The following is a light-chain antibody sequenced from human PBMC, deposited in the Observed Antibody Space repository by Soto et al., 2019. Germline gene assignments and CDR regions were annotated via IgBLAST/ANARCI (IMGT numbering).Light chain of an antibody. CDR1: QGIRND. Sequence: AIQMTQSPSSLSASVGDRVTITCRASQGIRNDLGWYQQKPGKAPKLLIYAASSLQSGVPSRFSGSGSGTDFALTISSLQPEDFATYYCLQDYNYPWTFGQATKVEIK. V-gene: IGKV1-6*01. CDR2: AAS. CDR3: LQDYNYPWT. J-gene: IGKJ1*01.